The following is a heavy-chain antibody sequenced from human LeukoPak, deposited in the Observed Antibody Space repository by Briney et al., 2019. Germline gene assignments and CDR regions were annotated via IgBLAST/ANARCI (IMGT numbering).Heavy chain of an antibody. V-gene: IGHV3-23*01. D-gene: IGHD2-2*02. CDR3: AKAGCTSTSCYNNN. CDR1: GFVFSTYA. J-gene: IGHJ4*02. CDR2: ISWSGDNT. Sequence: GGSLRLSCAASGFVFSTYAMSWVRQAPGKRLEWVSVISWSGDNTYYADSVKGRFTISRDNSKNTLYLQMNSLRAEDTALYYCAKAGCTSTSCYNNNWGQGTLVTVSS.